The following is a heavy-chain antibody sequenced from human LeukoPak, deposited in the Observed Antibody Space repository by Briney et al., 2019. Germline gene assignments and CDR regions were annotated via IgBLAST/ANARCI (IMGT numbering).Heavy chain of an antibody. J-gene: IGHJ6*01. CDR3: ARFLKPTVRFVFVF. Sequence: PSQTLSLTCTVSGGSISNYYWTWIRQPPGKGLEWIGYIYYTGSTNYNPSLKSRVTMSVDTSKNQFSLRLGSVTAADTAGYYCARFLKPTVRFVFVFWGQ. D-gene: IGHD3-16*01. V-gene: IGHV4-59*01. CDR1: GGSISNYY. CDR2: IYYTGST.